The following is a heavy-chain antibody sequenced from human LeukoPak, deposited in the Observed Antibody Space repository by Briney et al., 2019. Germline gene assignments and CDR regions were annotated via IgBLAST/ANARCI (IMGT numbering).Heavy chain of an antibody. J-gene: IGHJ4*02. CDR3: ARAPYGAHTTVFDY. D-gene: IGHD1-26*01. CDR1: GGTFSSYA. V-gene: IGHV1-69*04. Sequence: SVKVSCKASGGTFSSYAISWVRQAPGQGLEWMGRIIPIFGIANYAQKFQGRVTITADKSTSTAYMELSSLRSEDTAVYYCARAPYGAHTTVFDYWGQGTLVTVSS. CDR2: IIPIFGIA.